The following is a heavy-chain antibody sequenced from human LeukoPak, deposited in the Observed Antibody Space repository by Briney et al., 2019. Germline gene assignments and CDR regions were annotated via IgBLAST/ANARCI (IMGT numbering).Heavy chain of an antibody. D-gene: IGHD5-12*01. J-gene: IGHJ4*02. CDR1: EFSVGSNY. CDR2: IYSGGST. V-gene: IGHV3-66*01. Sequence: GGSLRFSCAASEFSVGSNYMTWVRQAPGKGLEWVSLIYSGGSTYYADSVKGRFTISRDNSKNTLYLQMNSLRAEDTAVYYCARGPSGYHSTGGQGTLVTVSS. CDR3: ARGPSGYHST.